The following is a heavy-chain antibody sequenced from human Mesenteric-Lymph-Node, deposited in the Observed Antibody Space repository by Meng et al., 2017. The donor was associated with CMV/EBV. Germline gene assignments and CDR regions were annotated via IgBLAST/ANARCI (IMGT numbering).Heavy chain of an antibody. CDR3: ATYDYSNSYYYGLDV. Sequence: SETLSLTCTVSGGFVSSGTYYWSWIRQPPGKGLEWIGYIYYSGNTNYNPSLKSRVTMSLDMSDNQFSLKLRAVTAADTAVFYCATYDYSNSYYYGLDVWGQGTTVTVSS. CDR1: GGFVSSGTYY. V-gene: IGHV4-61*01. CDR2: IYYSGNT. J-gene: IGHJ6*02. D-gene: IGHD4-11*01.